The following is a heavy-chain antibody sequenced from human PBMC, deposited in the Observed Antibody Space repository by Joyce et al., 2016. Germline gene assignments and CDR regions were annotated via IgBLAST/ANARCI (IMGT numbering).Heavy chain of an antibody. CDR1: GYIFTTYG. CDR2: ISAHHGNT. D-gene: IGHD3-22*01. CDR3: ARDIHYYNSSGYYWGAFDI. J-gene: IGHJ3*02. V-gene: IGHV1-18*01. Sequence: QVQLVQSGSEVKKPGASVEVSCKASGYIFTTYGISWVRQAPGPGVEWMGWISAHHGNTKYAQKFQGRVTMTIDTSTSTAYMELESLRSDDTAVYYCARDIHYYNSSGYYWGAFDIWGQGTMVSVSS.